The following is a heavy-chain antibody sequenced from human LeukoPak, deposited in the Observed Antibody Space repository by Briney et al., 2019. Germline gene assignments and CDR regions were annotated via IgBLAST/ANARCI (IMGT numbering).Heavy chain of an antibody. V-gene: IGHV4-4*07. CDR2: IYTSGST. CDR3: AREWVTSGSYRRFDY. CDR1: GGSISSYY. D-gene: IGHD1-26*01. Sequence: PSETLSLTCTVSGGSISSYYWSWIRQPAGKGLEWIGRIYTSGSTNYNPSLKSRVTISVDTSKNQFSLKLSSVTAADTAVYYCAREWVTSGSYRRFDYWGQGTLVTVSS. J-gene: IGHJ4*02.